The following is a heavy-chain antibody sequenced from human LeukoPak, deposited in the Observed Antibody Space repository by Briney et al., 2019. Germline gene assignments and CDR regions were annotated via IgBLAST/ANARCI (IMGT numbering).Heavy chain of an antibody. V-gene: IGHV3-30*02. CDR2: IRYDGSNK. CDR3: ANDGYGDYVIVS. Sequence: GGSLRLSCAASGFTFSSYGMHWVRQAPGKGLEWVAFIRYDGSNKYYADSVKGRFTISRDNSKDTLYLQMTSLRAEDTAVYCCANDGYGDYVIVSWGQGTLVTVSS. D-gene: IGHD4-17*01. J-gene: IGHJ5*01. CDR1: GFTFSSYG.